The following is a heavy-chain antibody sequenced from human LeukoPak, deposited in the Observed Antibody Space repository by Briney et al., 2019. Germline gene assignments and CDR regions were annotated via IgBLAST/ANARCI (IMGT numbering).Heavy chain of an antibody. CDR3: ARPDQASRYRPSYWRGAAEKYFDY. Sequence: PGGSLRLSCAASGFTFSSYSMNWVRQAPGKGLEWVSYISSSSSTIYYADSVKGRFTISRDNAKNSLYLQMNSLRAEDTAVYYCARPDQASRYRPSYWRGAAEKYFDYWGQGTLVTVSS. CDR2: ISSSSSTI. J-gene: IGHJ4*02. CDR1: GFTFSSYS. V-gene: IGHV3-48*01. D-gene: IGHD1-26*01.